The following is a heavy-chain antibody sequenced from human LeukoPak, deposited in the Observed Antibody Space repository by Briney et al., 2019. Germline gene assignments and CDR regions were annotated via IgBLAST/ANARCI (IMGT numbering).Heavy chain of an antibody. V-gene: IGHV4-38-2*02. J-gene: IGHJ4*02. CDR3: ARMLRFLDY. Sequence: SETLSLTCTVSGYSISSGYYWGWIRQPPGKGLEWIGSIYHSGSTYYNPSLKSRVTISADTSKNQFSLKLSSVTAADTAVYYCARMLRFLDYWGQGTLVTVSS. D-gene: IGHD5-12*01. CDR1: GYSISSGYY. CDR2: IYHSGST.